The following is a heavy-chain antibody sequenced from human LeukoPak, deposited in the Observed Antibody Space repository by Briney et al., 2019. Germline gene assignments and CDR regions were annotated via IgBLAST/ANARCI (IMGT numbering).Heavy chain of an antibody. CDR1: GFTFSDDY. V-gene: IGHV3-11*04. CDR3: ARHPRTVQI. D-gene: IGHD1-1*01. CDR2: ISGNGGDI. Sequence: PGGSLRLSCAASGFTFSDDYMSCVRQAPGRGVGWLSYISGNGGDIHYADSVKGRFTISRDNAKNSLSLQMDSLRVEDTAIYYCARHPRTVQIWGQGTLVTVSS. J-gene: IGHJ4*02.